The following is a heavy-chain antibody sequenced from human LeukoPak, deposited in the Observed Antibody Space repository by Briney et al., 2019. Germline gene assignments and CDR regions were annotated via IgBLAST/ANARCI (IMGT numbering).Heavy chain of an antibody. CDR1: GFTFSSYG. D-gene: IGHD7-27*01. V-gene: IGHV3-30*18. J-gene: IGHJ4*02. Sequence: GGSLRLSCAASGFTFSSYGMHWVRQAPGKGLEWVAVISYDGGNKYYADSVKGRFTISRDNSKNTLYLQMNSLRAEDTAVYYCAKDPLGAPQYYFDYWGQGTLVTVSS. CDR2: ISYDGGNK. CDR3: AKDPLGAPQYYFDY.